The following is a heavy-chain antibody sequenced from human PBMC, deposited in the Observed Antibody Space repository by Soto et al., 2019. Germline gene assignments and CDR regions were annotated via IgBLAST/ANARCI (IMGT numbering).Heavy chain of an antibody. J-gene: IGHJ4*02. CDR3: ARGYSSGGSHFLFDY. CDR1: GFTFSNYW. D-gene: IGHD1-26*01. Sequence: EVQLVESGGGLVQPGGSLRLSCAASGFTFSNYWMRWVRQAPGKGLVWGSHINGDGTNRNYADSVRGRFTISRDNAKNTLYLQLNSLRAEDTAVYYCARGYSSGGSHFLFDYWGQGTLVTVSP. V-gene: IGHV3-74*01. CDR2: INGDGTNR.